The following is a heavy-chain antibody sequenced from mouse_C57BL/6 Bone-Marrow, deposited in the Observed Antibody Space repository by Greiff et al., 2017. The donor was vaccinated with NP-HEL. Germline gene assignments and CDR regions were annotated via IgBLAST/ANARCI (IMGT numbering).Heavy chain of an antibody. V-gene: IGHV2-6*01. CDR3: ARSTIVTTGYYYAMDY. CDR1: GFSLTSYG. J-gene: IGHJ4*01. Sequence: VQLKESGPGLVAPSQSLSITCTVSGFSLTSYGVDWVRQSPGTGLEWLGVIWGVGSTNYNSALKSRLSISKDNSKSQVFLKMNSLQTDDTAMYYCARSTIVTTGYYYAMDYWGQGTSVTVSS. D-gene: IGHD2-12*01. CDR2: IWGVGST.